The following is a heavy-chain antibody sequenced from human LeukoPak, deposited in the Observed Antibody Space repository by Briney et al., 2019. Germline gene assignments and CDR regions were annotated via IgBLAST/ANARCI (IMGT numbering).Heavy chain of an antibody. Sequence: QPGGSLRLSCAASGFTVSSNYMNWVRQAPGKGLEWVSVIYSGGSTYYADSVKGRFSISRDNSKNTLYLQMNSLRAEDTAVYYCAGDRGGTYLVSFAFDIWGQGTMVTVSS. V-gene: IGHV3-66*01. CDR2: IYSGGST. CDR3: AGDRGGTYLVSFAFDI. D-gene: IGHD1-26*01. CDR1: GFTVSSNY. J-gene: IGHJ3*02.